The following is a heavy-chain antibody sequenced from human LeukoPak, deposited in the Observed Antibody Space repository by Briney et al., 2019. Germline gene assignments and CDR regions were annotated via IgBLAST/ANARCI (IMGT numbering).Heavy chain of an antibody. D-gene: IGHD2-2*01. CDR2: INHSGST. J-gene: IGHJ6*03. CDR1: GGSFSDYY. CDR3: ARTDIVVVPAAMGYYYYMDV. Sequence: SETLSLTYAVYGGSFSDYYWSWIRQPPGKELEWIGEINHSGSTNYNPSLKSRVIISVDTSKNQFSLKLSSVTAADTAVYYCARTDIVVVPAAMGYYYYMDVWGKGTTVTVSS. V-gene: IGHV4-34*01.